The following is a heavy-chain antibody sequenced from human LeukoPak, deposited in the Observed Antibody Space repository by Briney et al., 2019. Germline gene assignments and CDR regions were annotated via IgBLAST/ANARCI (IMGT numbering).Heavy chain of an antibody. CDR1: GFTFSSYA. Sequence: GGSLRLSCAASGFTFSSYAMSWVRQAPGKGLEWVSAISGGGGSTYYADSVKGRFTISRDNSKNTLYLQMNSLRAEDTAVYYCARTLTDYYGMDVWGQGTTVTVSS. CDR2: ISGGGGST. CDR3: ARTLTDYYGMDV. J-gene: IGHJ6*02. V-gene: IGHV3-23*01. D-gene: IGHD1-14*01.